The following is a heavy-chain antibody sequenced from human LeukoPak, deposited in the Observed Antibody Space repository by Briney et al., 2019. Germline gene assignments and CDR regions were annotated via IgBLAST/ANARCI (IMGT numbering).Heavy chain of an antibody. CDR2: IYHSGST. Sequence: SETLSLTCAVSGGSISSSNWWSWVRPPPGKGLEWIGEIYHSGSTNYNPSLKSRVTISVDKSKNQFSLKLSSVTAADTAVYYCTRVSYNWNYWFDPWGQGTLVTVSS. D-gene: IGHD1-7*01. V-gene: IGHV4-4*02. CDR3: TRVSYNWNYWFDP. J-gene: IGHJ5*02. CDR1: GGSISSSNW.